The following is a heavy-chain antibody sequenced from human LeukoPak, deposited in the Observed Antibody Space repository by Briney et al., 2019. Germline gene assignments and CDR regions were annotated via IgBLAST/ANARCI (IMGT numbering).Heavy chain of an antibody. CDR1: GGSISSYY. D-gene: IGHD3-22*01. J-gene: IGHJ4*02. V-gene: IGHV4-4*07. Sequence: PSETLSLTCTVSGGSISSYYWSWIRQPAGKGLEWIGRIYTSGSTNYNPSLKSRVTMSVDTSKSQFSLKLSSVTAADTAVYYCAREKVVYDSSGYYPSLIDYWGQGTLVTVSS. CDR2: IYTSGST. CDR3: AREKVVYDSSGYYPSLIDY.